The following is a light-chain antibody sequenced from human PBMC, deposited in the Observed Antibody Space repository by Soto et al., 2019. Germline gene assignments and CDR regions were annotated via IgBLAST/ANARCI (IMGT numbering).Light chain of an antibody. J-gene: IGKJ5*01. CDR3: QRYNNWPIT. Sequence: EIVMTQSPDPLSVPPGERATLYCRASESVSSNLAWYQQKPGQAPRLLFYGASTRATDITGRFSGAGSGTEFTLTIRSLQSEDFAVYYCQRYNNWPITFGQGTRLEIK. V-gene: IGKV3-15*01. CDR2: GAS. CDR1: ESVSSN.